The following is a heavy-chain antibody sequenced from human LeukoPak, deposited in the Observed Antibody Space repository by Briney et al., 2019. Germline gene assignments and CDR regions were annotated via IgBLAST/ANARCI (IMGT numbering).Heavy chain of an antibody. CDR1: GFTFSTYA. D-gene: IGHD3-3*01. CDR3: VKWGSFDFWNGPGNWFDP. Sequence: GGSLRLSCSASGFTFSTYAMHWVRQAPGKGLEYVSAIRSNGGSTYYADSVKGRFTISRDNSKNTLYLQMSSVRAEDTAVYYCVKWGSFDFWNGPGNWFDPWGQGTLVTVSS. V-gene: IGHV3-64D*09. J-gene: IGHJ5*02. CDR2: IRSNGGST.